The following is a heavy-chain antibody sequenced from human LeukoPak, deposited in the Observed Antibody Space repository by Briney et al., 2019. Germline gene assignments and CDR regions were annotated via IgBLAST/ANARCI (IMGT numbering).Heavy chain of an antibody. CDR1: GLTFSNKNW. D-gene: IGHD2-15*01. V-gene: IGHV3-7*01. J-gene: IGHJ4*02. Sequence: GGSLRLSCAASGLTFSNKNWMTWVRQAPGKGLEWVANIKQDGSEKNYVDSVKGRFTISRDNAKNTLYLQMNSLRAEDTAVYYCARGMQYCSGGSCYSGEYYWGQGTLVTVSS. CDR3: ARGMQYCSGGSCYSGEYY. CDR2: IKQDGSEK.